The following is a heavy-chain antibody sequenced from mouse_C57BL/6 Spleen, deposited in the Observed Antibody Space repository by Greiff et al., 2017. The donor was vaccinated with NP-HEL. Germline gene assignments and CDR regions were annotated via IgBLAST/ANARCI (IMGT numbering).Heavy chain of an antibody. CDR3: ARGIYDGYYVYYFDY. D-gene: IGHD2-3*01. V-gene: IGHV1-26*01. Sequence: EVQLQQSGPELVKPGASVEISCKASGYTFTDYYMNWVKQSHGKSLEWIGDINPNNGGTSYNQKFKGKATLTVDKSSSTAYMELRSLTSEDSAVYYCARGIYDGYYVYYFDYWGQGTTLTVSS. CDR1: GYTFTDYY. CDR2: INPNNGGT. J-gene: IGHJ2*01.